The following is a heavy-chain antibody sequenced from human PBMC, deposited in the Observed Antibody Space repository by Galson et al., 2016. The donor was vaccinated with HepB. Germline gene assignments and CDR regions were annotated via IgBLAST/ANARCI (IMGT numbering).Heavy chain of an antibody. CDR3: ARELVRSAFDL. Sequence: SLRLSCAASGLTLTTSGLNWVRQAPGKGLEWVSYISSSVSTIYYADSVMGRFTISRDNTKNPVYLQMNNLRDEDTAVYYCARELVRSAFDLWGQGTMVTVPS. CDR1: GLTLTTSG. J-gene: IGHJ3*01. CDR2: ISSSVSTI. V-gene: IGHV3-48*02. D-gene: IGHD6-6*01.